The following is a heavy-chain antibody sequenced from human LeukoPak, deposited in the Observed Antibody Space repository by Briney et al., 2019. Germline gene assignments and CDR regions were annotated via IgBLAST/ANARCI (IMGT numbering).Heavy chain of an antibody. CDR1: GFTFVDYA. Sequence: GGSLRLSCAASGFTFVDYAMHWVRQAPGKGLEWVSLISGDGGSTYYADSVKGRFAISRDNSKNSLYLQMNSLRTEDTALYYCAKDTFLAAAGTHFDHWGQGTLVTVSS. CDR2: ISGDGGST. J-gene: IGHJ4*02. D-gene: IGHD6-13*01. CDR3: AKDTFLAAAGTHFDH. V-gene: IGHV3-43*02.